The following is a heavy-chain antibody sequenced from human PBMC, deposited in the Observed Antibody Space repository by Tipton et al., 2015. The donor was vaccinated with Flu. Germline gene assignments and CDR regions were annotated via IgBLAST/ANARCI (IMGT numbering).Heavy chain of an antibody. Sequence: TLSLTCTVSGDSISSTYYWGWIRQPLGKGLEWIGNIHRGGSALYNPSLSSRVTISADTSKNQFSLKLTSVTATDTAVYYCARRYFSNYVSNPKSWFDSWGQGTLVTVSS. D-gene: IGHD4-11*01. V-gene: IGHV4-38-2*02. CDR3: ARRYFSNYVSNPKSWFDS. J-gene: IGHJ5*01. CDR2: IHRGGSA. CDR1: GDSISSTYY.